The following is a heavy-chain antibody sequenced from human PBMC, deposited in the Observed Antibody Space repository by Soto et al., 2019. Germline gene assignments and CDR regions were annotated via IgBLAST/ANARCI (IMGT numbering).Heavy chain of an antibody. CDR2: IYYSGST. J-gene: IGHJ4*02. V-gene: IGHV4-59*08. CDR1: GDSISSYY. CDR3: ARHEGSSGDYSFHY. Sequence: QVQLQESGPGLVKPSETLSLTCTVSGDSISSYYWSWIRQPPGKGLEWIGYIYYSGSTKYNPSLKSRVTISVDTSKNQFSLKLSSVTAADTAFYYCARHEGSSGDYSFHYWGQGTLVTVSS. D-gene: IGHD4-17*01.